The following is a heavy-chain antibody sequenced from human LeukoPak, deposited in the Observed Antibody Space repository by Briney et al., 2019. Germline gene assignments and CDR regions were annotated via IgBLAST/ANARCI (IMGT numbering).Heavy chain of an antibody. D-gene: IGHD4/OR15-4a*01. V-gene: IGHV5-51*01. CDR1: GYRIANCW. CDR3: ARHVTDYREPSFGSWFDS. Sequence: GESLKISCRGAGYRIANCWIGWVRQMPGKGLEGMGIVFPDDSTITRYRPSFQGQVTISADKSVTTAYLQWSSLKASDTAVYYCARHVTDYREPSFGSWFDSWGQGTLVTVSS. CDR2: VFPDDSTIT. J-gene: IGHJ5*01.